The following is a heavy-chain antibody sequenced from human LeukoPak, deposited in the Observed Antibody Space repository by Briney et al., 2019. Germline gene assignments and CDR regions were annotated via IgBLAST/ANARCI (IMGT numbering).Heavy chain of an antibody. CDR2: ISSSGSTI. D-gene: IGHD3-22*01. CDR3: ARVSPNYYDSSGYDPTEYFQH. J-gene: IGHJ1*01. V-gene: IGHV3-48*04. CDR1: GFTFSSHW. Sequence: GGSLRLSCAASGFTFSSHWMNWVRQAPGKGLEWVSYISSSGSTIYYADSVKGRFTISRDNAKNSLYLQMNSLRAEDTAVYYCARVSPNYYDSSGYDPTEYFQHWGQGTLVTVSS.